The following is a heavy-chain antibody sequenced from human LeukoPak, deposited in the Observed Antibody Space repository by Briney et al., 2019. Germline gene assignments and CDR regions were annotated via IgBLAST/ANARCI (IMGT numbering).Heavy chain of an antibody. CDR3: ARGGGDFALDY. Sequence: SETLSLTCTVSGHSIINFYYWGWIRQPPGKGLEWIGEINHSGSTNYNPSLKSRVTISVDTSKNQFSLKLSSVTAADTAVYYCARGGGDFALDYWGQGTLVTVSS. J-gene: IGHJ4*02. D-gene: IGHD2-21*02. CDR2: INHSGST. V-gene: IGHV4-38-2*02. CDR1: GHSIINFYY.